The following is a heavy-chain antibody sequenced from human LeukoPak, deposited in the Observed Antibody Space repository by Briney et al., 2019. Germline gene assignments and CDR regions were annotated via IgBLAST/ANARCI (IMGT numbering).Heavy chain of an antibody. CDR1: GYTFTSYG. J-gene: IGHJ4*02. Sequence: ASVKVSCKASGYTFTSYGISWVRQAPGQGREWMGWISAYNGNTNYAQKLQGRVTMTTDTSTSTAYMELRSLRSDDTAVYYCARAHDYYDSSGYSTSIFDYWGQGTLVTVSS. CDR3: ARAHDYYDSSGYSTSIFDY. CDR2: ISAYNGNT. V-gene: IGHV1-18*01. D-gene: IGHD3-22*01.